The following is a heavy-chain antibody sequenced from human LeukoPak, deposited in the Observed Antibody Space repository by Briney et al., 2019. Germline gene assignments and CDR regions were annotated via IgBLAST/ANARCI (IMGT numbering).Heavy chain of an antibody. Sequence: GGSLRLSCAASGFSISSNYMTWVRQAPGKGREWVSSITSSSSFISYADSVMGRFTVSRDNTKSSLYLQMNSLRADDTAVYYCAKGFYYGDYGNYFDPWGQGTVVTVSS. CDR1: GFSISSNY. D-gene: IGHD4-17*01. J-gene: IGHJ4*02. V-gene: IGHV3-21*01. CDR3: AKGFYYGDYGNYFDP. CDR2: ITSSSSFI.